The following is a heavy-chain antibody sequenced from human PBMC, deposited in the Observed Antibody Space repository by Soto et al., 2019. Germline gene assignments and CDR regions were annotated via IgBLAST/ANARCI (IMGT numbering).Heavy chain of an antibody. J-gene: IGHJ4*02. V-gene: IGHV4-39*01. Sequence: PSETLSLTCTVSGASISSSAYSWGCIRQPPGKGLEWIGNIYHSGSTYSNPSLKSRVTISVDTSKNQFSLKLSSVTAADTAVYYCARHPGYYDILTGYTTYYFDSWGQGILVTVSS. CDR2: IYHSGST. CDR3: ARHPGYYDILTGYTTYYFDS. CDR1: GASISSSAYS. D-gene: IGHD3-9*01.